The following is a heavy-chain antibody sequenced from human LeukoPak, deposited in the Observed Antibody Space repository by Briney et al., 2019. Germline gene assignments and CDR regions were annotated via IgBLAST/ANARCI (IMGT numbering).Heavy chain of an antibody. J-gene: IGHJ4*02. V-gene: IGHV3-7*04. CDR2: IKQDGSEK. CDR1: GFTFSDYW. Sequence: PGGSLRLSCAASGFTFSDYWMSWVRQAPGKGLQWVANIKQDGSEKNYVDSVKGRFTISRDNTKNSLFLQMNSLGGGDTAVYYCAKDVGEQWLTPVPNFDRWGPGILVTVSS. CDR3: AKDVGEQWLTPVPNFDR. D-gene: IGHD6-19*01.